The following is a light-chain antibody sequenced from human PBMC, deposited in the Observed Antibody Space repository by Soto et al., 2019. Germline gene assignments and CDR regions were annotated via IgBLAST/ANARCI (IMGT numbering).Light chain of an antibody. CDR2: DVS. V-gene: IGLV2-14*01. Sequence: QSVLTQPASVSGSPGPSITISCTGTSRDVGGYNYVSWYQQHPGKAPKLMIYDVSNRPSGVSNRFSGSKSGNTASLTISGLQAEDEADYYCSSYTSSSTPVVFGGGTKVTVL. CDR1: SRDVGGYNY. J-gene: IGLJ2*01. CDR3: SSYTSSSTPVV.